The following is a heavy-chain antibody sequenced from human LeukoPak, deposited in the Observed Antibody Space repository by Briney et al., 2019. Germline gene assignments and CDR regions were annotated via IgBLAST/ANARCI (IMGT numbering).Heavy chain of an antibody. CDR1: GFILSSYG. D-gene: IGHD2-15*01. CDR3: AKDGKYCSGGRCYFAY. CDR2: ISSDGSSE. J-gene: IGHJ4*02. Sequence: GGSLRLSCAASGFILSSYGMHWVRQAPDKGGEGVAVISSDGSSEYYAESVKGRFTISRDNSKNTVYLQMDSLKVEDTAVYYCAKDGKYCSGGRCYFAYWGQGTLVTVSS. V-gene: IGHV3-30*18.